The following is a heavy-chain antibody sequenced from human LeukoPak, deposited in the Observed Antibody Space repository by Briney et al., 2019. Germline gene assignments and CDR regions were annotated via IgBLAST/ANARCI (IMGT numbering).Heavy chain of an antibody. CDR1: GGSFSGYY. CDR2: INHSGST. V-gene: IGHV4-34*01. J-gene: IGHJ5*02. D-gene: IGHD1-1*01. CDR3: ARIRTLKRSNWFDP. Sequence: SETLSLTCAVYGGSFSGYYWSWIRQPPGKGLEWIGEINHSGSTNYNPSLKSRVTISVDTSKNQFSLKLSPVTAADTAVYYCARIRTLKRSNWFDPWGQGTLVTVSS.